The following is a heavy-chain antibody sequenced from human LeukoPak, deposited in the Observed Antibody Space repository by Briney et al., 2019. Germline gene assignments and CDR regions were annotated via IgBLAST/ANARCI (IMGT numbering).Heavy chain of an antibody. CDR2: INPNSGET. CDR1: GYTFTDYY. D-gene: IGHD3-16*01. V-gene: IGHV1-2*02. Sequence: ASVKASCKASGYTFTDYYLHWVRQAPGQGLEWMGWINPNSGETRYAQKFQGRVTMTRDTSISTVYMDLSRLRSDDTAVYYCARGGMIKFVGDPFELWRQGTLVTVSS. J-gene: IGHJ4*02. CDR3: ARGGMIKFVGDPFEL.